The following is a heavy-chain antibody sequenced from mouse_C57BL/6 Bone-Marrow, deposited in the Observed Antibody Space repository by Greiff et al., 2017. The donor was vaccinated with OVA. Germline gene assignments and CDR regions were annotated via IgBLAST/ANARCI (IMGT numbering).Heavy chain of an antibody. V-gene: IGHV1-81*01. CDR3: ARWPNYDDYLYFDY. D-gene: IGHD2-4*01. CDR1: GYTFTSSG. J-gene: IGHJ2*01. CDR2: LYPRSGNT. Sequence: QVQLQQSGAELARPGASVKLSCKASGYTFTSSGISWVKQSTGQGLEWIGELYPRSGNTYYNEKFKGKATLTADKSSSTAYMELRRLTAEDSAVYFCARWPNYDDYLYFDYGGQGTTLTVSS.